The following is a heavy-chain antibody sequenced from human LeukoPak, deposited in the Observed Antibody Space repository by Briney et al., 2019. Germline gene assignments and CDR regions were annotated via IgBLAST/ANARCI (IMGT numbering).Heavy chain of an antibody. J-gene: IGHJ4*02. CDR3: ARGGVLWFGEPMYSLPFDY. V-gene: IGHV4-34*01. CDR1: GGSFSGYY. D-gene: IGHD3-10*01. CDR2: INHSGST. Sequence: SETLSLTCAVYGGSFSGYYWSWIRQPPGKGLEWIGEINHSGSTNYNPSLKSRVTISVDASKNQFSLKLNSVAAADTAVYYCARGGVLWFGEPMYSLPFDYWGQGTLVTVSS.